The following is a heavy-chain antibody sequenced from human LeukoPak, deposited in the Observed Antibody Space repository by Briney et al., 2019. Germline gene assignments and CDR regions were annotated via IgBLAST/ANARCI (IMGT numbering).Heavy chain of an antibody. V-gene: IGHV1-69*05. CDR2: IMPIFGTA. CDR3: AREDRGIAVAGTMAPWFDY. D-gene: IGHD6-19*01. CDR1: GGTFSSYA. Sequence: ASVKVSCKASGGTFSSYAISWVRQAPGQGLEWMGGIMPIFGTANYAQKFQGRVTITTDESTSTAYMELSSLRSEDTAVYYCAREDRGIAVAGTMAPWFDYWGQGTLVTVSS. J-gene: IGHJ4*02.